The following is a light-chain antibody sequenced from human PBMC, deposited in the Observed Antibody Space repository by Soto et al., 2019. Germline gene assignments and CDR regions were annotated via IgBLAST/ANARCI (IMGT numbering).Light chain of an antibody. CDR1: QSISSW. CDR2: KAS. CDR3: QQYNSYRWT. V-gene: IGKV1-5*03. J-gene: IGKJ1*01. Sequence: DIQMTQFPSTLSASVGDRVTITCRASQSISSWLAWYQQKPGKAPKLLIYKASRLESGVTSRLSGSRSRTDFTLTISSMKPDNFTTYYCQQYNSYRWTFRQATKEAIK.